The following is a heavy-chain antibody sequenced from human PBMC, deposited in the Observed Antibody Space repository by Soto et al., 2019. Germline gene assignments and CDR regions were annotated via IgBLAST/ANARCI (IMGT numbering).Heavy chain of an antibody. V-gene: IGHV3-33*01. CDR1: GFTFSSYG. D-gene: IGHD1-26*01. Sequence: GGSLRLSCAASGFTFSSYGMHWVRQAPGKGLEWVAVIWYDGSNKYYADSVKGRFTISRDNSKNTLYLQMNSLRAEDTAVYYCARRGREHGAFDIWGQGTMVTVSS. CDR3: ARRGREHGAFDI. CDR2: IWYDGSNK. J-gene: IGHJ3*02.